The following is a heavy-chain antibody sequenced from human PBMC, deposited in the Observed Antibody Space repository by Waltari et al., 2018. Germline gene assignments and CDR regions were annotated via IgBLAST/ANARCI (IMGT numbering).Heavy chain of an antibody. CDR3: AKEPTLGYFDY. CDR1: GFTFSSYA. CDR2: ISGSGGST. Sequence: EVQLLESGVDLVQPGGSLRLSCAASGFTFSSYAMSWVRQAPGYGLEWVSAISGSGGSTYYADSVKGRFNISRDNSKNTLYLQMNSLRAEDTAVYYCAKEPTLGYFDYWGQGTLVTVSS. D-gene: IGHD3-16*01. J-gene: IGHJ4*02. V-gene: IGHV3-23*01.